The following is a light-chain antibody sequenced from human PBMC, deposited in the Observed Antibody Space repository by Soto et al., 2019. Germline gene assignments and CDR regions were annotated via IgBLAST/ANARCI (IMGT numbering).Light chain of an antibody. V-gene: IGKV1-17*02. CDR3: QHYNSYSEA. Sequence: DNQQTQSPSSLAESVADRVTITCGASQAVRNDLGWYQQKPAKAPKRLIYSASSLESGVPSRFSGSGSGTEFTLTISNLQPDDFATYYCQHYNSYSEAFGQGTKVDIK. J-gene: IGKJ1*01. CDR1: QAVRND. CDR2: SAS.